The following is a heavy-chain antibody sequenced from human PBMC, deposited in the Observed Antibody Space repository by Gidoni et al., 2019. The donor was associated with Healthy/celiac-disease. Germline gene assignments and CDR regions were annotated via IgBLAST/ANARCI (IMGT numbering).Heavy chain of an antibody. CDR1: GGSFSGYY. Sequence: QVQLQQGGAGLLTPAETLSLTGAVYGGSFSGYYWSWIRQPPGKGLELIGEINHSGSTNYNPSLKSRVTISVDTSKNQFSLKLSSVTAADTAVYYCARPRGSSWYDYLGQGTLVTVSS. J-gene: IGHJ4*02. CDR2: INHSGST. D-gene: IGHD6-13*01. CDR3: ARPRGSSWYDY. V-gene: IGHV4-34*01.